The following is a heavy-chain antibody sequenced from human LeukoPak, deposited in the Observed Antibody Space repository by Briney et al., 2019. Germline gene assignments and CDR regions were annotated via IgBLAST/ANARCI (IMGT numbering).Heavy chain of an antibody. V-gene: IGHV6-1*01. CDR2: TYYRSKWYT. CDR1: GDSVSSNSAA. CDR3: ARGSSRIYYYDSSGYSHAFDY. Sequence: SQTLSLTCAISGDSVSSNSAAWKWVRQSPSRGLEWLGRTYYRSKWYTDYAESVKSRITINPDTSKNQFSLQVNSVTPEDTAVYYCARGSSRIYYYDSSGYSHAFDYWGQGILVTVSS. D-gene: IGHD3-22*01. J-gene: IGHJ4*02.